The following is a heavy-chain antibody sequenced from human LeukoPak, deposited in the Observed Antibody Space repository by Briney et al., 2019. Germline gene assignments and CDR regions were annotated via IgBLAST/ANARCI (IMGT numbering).Heavy chain of an antibody. CDR2: IIPIFGIA. J-gene: IGHJ6*02. CDR1: GGTFTSYA. CDR3: ASAAAYKSRYYYYGMDV. Sequence: SVKVSCKASGGTFTSYAISWVRQAPGQGLEWMGRIIPIFGIANYAQKFQGRVTITADKSTSTAYMELSSLRSEDTAVYYCASAAAYKSRYYYYGMDVWGQGTTVTVSS. V-gene: IGHV1-69*04. D-gene: IGHD6-13*01.